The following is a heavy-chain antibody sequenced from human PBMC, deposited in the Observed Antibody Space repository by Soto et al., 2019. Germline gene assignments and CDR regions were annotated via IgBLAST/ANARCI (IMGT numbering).Heavy chain of an antibody. CDR2: INHSGST. J-gene: IGHJ6*03. Sequence: SETLSLTCAVYGGSFSGYYWSWIRQPPGKGLEWIGEINHSGSTNYSPSLKSRVTISVDTSKNQFSLKLSSVTAADTAVYYCARELRAVAGTPSFKRNYFYMDVWGKGTTVTVSS. CDR1: GGSFSGYY. CDR3: ARELRAVAGTPSFKRNYFYMDV. D-gene: IGHD6-19*01. V-gene: IGHV4-34*01.